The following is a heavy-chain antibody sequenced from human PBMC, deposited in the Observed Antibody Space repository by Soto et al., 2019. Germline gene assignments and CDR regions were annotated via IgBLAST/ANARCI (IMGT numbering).Heavy chain of an antibody. V-gene: IGHV4-30-2*01. CDR2: IQHGGST. Sequence: SETLSLTCAVSGGSISSGGYSWSWIRQPPGKGLEWIGYIQHGGSTYYNPSLKSRVTISVDRSKNQFSLKLASVTAADTAVYYCARDSGRSDVVPAAISAMDVWGQGTTVTV. J-gene: IGHJ6*02. CDR1: GGSISSGGYS. CDR3: ARDSGRSDVVPAAISAMDV. D-gene: IGHD2-2*01.